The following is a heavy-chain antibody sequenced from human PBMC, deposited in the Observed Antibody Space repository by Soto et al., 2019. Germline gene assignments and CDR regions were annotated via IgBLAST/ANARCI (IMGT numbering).Heavy chain of an antibody. J-gene: IGHJ5*01. V-gene: IGHV3-7*01. CDR2: IKEDGSEK. CDR1: GLTFSSYW. CDR3: ARGEAIGDDP. D-gene: IGHD3-10*01. Sequence: EVQLVESGGGLAQPGGSLRLSCVASGLTFSSYWMTWVRQAPGKGLEWVANIKEDGSEKYYVDSVKGRFTISRDNAKNSLYLQMNNLRVEDTAVYYCARGEAIGDDPWCQGTLVTVYS.